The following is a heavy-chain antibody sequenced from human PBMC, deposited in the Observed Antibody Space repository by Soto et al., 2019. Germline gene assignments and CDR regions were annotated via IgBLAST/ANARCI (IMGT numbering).Heavy chain of an antibody. CDR2: ITGSGGST. Sequence: EVQLLESGGGLVQPGGSLRLSCAASGFTFSSYAMSWVRQAPGKGLEWVSAITGSGGSTYYADSVKGRFTISRDNSKNPLYLQMNSLRAEDTAVYYCAKPIGGYEAFEIWGQGTMVTVSS. V-gene: IGHV3-23*01. CDR3: AKPIGGYEAFEI. CDR1: GFTFSSYA. D-gene: IGHD3-16*01. J-gene: IGHJ3*02.